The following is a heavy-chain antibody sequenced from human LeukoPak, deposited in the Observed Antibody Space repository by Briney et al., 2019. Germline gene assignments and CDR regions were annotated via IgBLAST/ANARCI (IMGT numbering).Heavy chain of an antibody. CDR3: ARSTVVTLGAFDI. CDR2: IYYSGST. CDR1: GGSISSCY. Sequence: SETLSLTCTVSGGSISSCYWSWIRQPPGKGLEWIGYIYYSGSTNYNPSLKSRVTISVDTSKNQFSLKLSSVTAADTAVYYCARSTVVTLGAFDIWGQGTMVTVSS. D-gene: IGHD4-23*01. J-gene: IGHJ3*02. V-gene: IGHV4-59*08.